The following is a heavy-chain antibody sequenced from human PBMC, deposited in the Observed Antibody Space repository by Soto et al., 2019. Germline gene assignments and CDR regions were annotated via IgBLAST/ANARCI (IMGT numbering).Heavy chain of an antibody. CDR3: AKERLGESGYDFDY. CDR1: GFTFSSYG. Sequence: GGSLRLSCAASGFTFSSYGMHWVRQAPGKGLEWVAVISYDGSNKYYADSVKGRFTISRDNSKNTLYLQMNSLRAEDTAVYYCAKERLGESGYDFDYWGQGTLVTVSS. J-gene: IGHJ4*02. CDR2: ISYDGSNK. V-gene: IGHV3-30*18. D-gene: IGHD5-12*01.